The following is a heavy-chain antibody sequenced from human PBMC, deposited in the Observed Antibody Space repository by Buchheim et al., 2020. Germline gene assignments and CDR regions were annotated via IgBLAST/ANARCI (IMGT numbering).Heavy chain of an antibody. CDR1: GYSFANSW. CDR3: AREDSSGWYSLDN. V-gene: IGHV5-10-1*01. D-gene: IGHD6-19*01. J-gene: IGHJ4*02. CDR2: IDPGDSYT. Sequence: EVQLVQSGAEVKKPGESLRISCKGSGYSFANSWITWVRQMPGKGLEWMGRIDPGDSYTDHSPSFQGHVTISADKSISTAYLQWSSLNASDTAMYYCAREDSSGWYSLDNWGQGTL.